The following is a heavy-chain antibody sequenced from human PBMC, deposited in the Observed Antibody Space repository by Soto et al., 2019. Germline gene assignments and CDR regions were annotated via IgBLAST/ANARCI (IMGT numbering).Heavy chain of an antibody. CDR3: AKDLEGFFDY. V-gene: IGHV3-30*18. J-gene: IGHJ4*02. CDR2: ISYDGSNK. CDR1: GFTFSSYG. Sequence: QVQLVESGGGVVQPGRSLRLSCAASGFTFSSYGMHWVRQAPGKGLEWVAVISYDGSNKYYADSVKGRFTISRDNSKNTLYLQMNSLRAEDTAVYYCAKDLEGFFDYWGQGTLVTVSS.